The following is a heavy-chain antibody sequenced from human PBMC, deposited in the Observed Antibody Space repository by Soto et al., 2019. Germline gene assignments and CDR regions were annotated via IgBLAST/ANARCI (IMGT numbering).Heavy chain of an antibody. CDR1: GFTFSNFA. J-gene: IGHJ4*02. D-gene: IGHD6-19*01. V-gene: IGHV3-23*01. CDR2: IGGGGDDT. CDR3: AKQDRLYGVAVAFDS. Sequence: PGGSLRLSCAASGFTFSNFAMSWVRQAPGKGLEWVSSIGGGGDDTYYADSVKGRFIISRDNSKSTLSLRLNGLRAEDTAVYYCAKQDRLYGVAVAFDSWGQGTLVTVSS.